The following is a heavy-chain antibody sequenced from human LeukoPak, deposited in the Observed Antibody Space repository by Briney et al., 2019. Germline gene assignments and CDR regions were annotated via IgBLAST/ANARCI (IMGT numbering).Heavy chain of an antibody. J-gene: IGHJ4*02. CDR2: IYHSGST. Sequence: SETLSPTCAVSGYSISSGYYWGWIRQPPGKGLEWIGSIYHSGSTYYNPSLKSRVTISVDTSKNQFSLKLSSVTAADTAVYYCARVGGPYYFDYWGQGTLVTVSS. CDR1: GYSISSGYY. V-gene: IGHV4-38-2*01. CDR3: ARVGGPYYFDY.